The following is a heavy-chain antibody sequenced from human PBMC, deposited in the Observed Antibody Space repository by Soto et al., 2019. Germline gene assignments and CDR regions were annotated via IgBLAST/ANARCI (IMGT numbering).Heavy chain of an antibody. Sequence: QVQLVESGGGVVQPGRSLRLSCAASGFTFSSYGMHWVRQAPGKGLEWVAVISYDGSNKYYADSVKGRFTISRDNSKNTLYLQINILTAEDAAVYCCATSHYYYYYMDVWGKGTTVTVSS. J-gene: IGHJ6*03. CDR2: ISYDGSNK. D-gene: IGHD1-1*01. CDR1: GFTFSSYG. CDR3: ATSHYYYYYMDV. V-gene: IGHV3-30*03.